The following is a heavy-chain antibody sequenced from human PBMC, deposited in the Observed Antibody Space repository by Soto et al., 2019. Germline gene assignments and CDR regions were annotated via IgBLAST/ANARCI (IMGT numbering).Heavy chain of an antibody. D-gene: IGHD2-15*01. J-gene: IGHJ6*01. CDR1: GFTFSSYG. CDR2: ISYDGSNK. Sequence: QVQLVESGGGVVQPGRSLRLSCAASGFTFSSYGMHWVRQAPGKGLEWVAVISYDGSNKYYADSVKGRFTISRDNSKNTLYLQMNSLRAEDTAVYYCAKEMWDIAQRNPYYYCYGMDVW. CDR3: AKEMWDIAQRNPYYYCYGMDV. V-gene: IGHV3-30*18.